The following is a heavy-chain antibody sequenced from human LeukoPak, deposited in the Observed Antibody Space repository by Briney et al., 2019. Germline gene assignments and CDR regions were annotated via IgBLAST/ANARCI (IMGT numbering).Heavy chain of an antibody. Sequence: SETLSLTCTVSGGSISSYYWSWIRQPPGKGLEWIGYIYRTGSTNYNPSLKSRVTITPDTSKNQFSLRLTSVTAADTGVYYCAREGTYGWYNWFDPWGQGTMVTVSS. V-gene: IGHV4-59*01. CDR2: IYRTGST. CDR3: AREGTYGWYNWFDP. J-gene: IGHJ5*02. CDR1: GGSISSYY. D-gene: IGHD6-19*01.